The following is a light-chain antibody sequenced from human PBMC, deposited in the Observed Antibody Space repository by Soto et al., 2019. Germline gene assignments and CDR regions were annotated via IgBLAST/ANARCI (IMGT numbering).Light chain of an antibody. CDR3: QQYGNSLT. J-gene: IGKJ4*01. V-gene: IGKV3-20*01. CDR1: QSVYNNY. Sequence: EIVLTQSPGTLSLSPGERVTLSCRASQSVYNNYLAWYQQRPGQAPRTLIYGASSRATGIPDRFSGSGSGTDFTLSISGLEPEDSAVYYWQQYGNSLTFGGGTKVEIK. CDR2: GAS.